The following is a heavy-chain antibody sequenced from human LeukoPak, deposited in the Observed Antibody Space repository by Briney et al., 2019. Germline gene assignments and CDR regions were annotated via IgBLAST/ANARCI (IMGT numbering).Heavy chain of an antibody. D-gene: IGHD3-22*01. Sequence: VASVKVSCKASGYTFTGYYMHWVRQAPGQGLEWMGWINPNSGGTNYAQKFQGRVTMTRDTSISTAYMELSMLRSDDTAVYSCARSRITMIVVVITTDFDYWGQGTLVTVSS. J-gene: IGHJ4*01. V-gene: IGHV1-2*02. CDR2: INPNSGGT. CDR1: GYTFTGYY. CDR3: ARSRITMIVVVITTDFDY.